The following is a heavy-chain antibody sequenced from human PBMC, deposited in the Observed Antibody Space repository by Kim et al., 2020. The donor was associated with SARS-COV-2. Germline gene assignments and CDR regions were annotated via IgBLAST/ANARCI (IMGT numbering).Heavy chain of an antibody. CDR3: ARVVYGGYEGDY. Sequence: GGSLRLSCAASGCTFSSYWMSWVRQAPGKGLEWVANIKQDGSEKYYVDSVKGRFTIARDNAKNSLYLQMNSLRAEDTAVYYCARVVYGGYEGDYWGQGTLVTVSS. D-gene: IGHD5-12*01. CDR2: IKQDGSEK. V-gene: IGHV3-7*01. CDR1: GCTFSSYW. J-gene: IGHJ4*02.